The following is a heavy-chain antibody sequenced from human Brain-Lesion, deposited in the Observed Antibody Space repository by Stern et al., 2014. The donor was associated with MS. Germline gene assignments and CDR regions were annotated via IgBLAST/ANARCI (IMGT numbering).Heavy chain of an antibody. J-gene: IGHJ4*02. Sequence: QMQLVQSGGGVVQPGRSLRLSCAASGFTFSYHAMHWVRQAPGKGLEWVALISYDGSDKNDADSVKGRFTISRDNSRNTLYLQMNSLRVDDTAVYYCARGGAVTTSDYYLDYGGQGILVTVSS. CDR3: ARGGAVTTSDYYLDY. CDR1: GFTFSYHA. CDR2: ISYDGSDK. D-gene: IGHD4-17*01. V-gene: IGHV3-30*01.